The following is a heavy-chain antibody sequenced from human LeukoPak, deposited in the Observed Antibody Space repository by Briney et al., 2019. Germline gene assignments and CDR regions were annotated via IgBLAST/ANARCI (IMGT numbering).Heavy chain of an antibody. J-gene: IGHJ4*02. CDR3: ASGPYYDFWSGYLGGFDY. CDR2: INPNSGGT. Sequence: ASVKVSCKASGYTFTGYYMHWVRPAPGQGLEWMGWINPNSGGTNYAQKFQGRVTMTRDTSISTAYMELSRLRSDDTAGYYCASGPYYDFWSGYLGGFDYWGQGTLVTVSS. CDR1: GYTFTGYY. D-gene: IGHD3-3*01. V-gene: IGHV1-2*02.